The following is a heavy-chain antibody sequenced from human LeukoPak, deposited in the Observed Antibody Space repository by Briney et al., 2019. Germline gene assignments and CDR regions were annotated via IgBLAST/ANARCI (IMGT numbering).Heavy chain of an antibody. CDR2: IIPIFGTA. CDR3: ARAHPLEGELHSRGDGAFDI. V-gene: IGHV1-69*13. D-gene: IGHD1-26*01. CDR1: GYTFISYA. J-gene: IGHJ3*02. Sequence: ASVKVSCKASGYTFISYAISWVRQAPGQGLEWMGGIIPIFGTANYAQKFQGRVTITADESTSTAYMKLSSLRSEDTAVYYCARAHPLEGELHSRGDGAFDIWGQGTMVTVSS.